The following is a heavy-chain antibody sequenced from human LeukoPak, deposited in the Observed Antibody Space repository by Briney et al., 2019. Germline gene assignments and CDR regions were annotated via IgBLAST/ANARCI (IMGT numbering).Heavy chain of an antibody. Sequence: ETLSLTCAVYGGSFSGYYWSWIRQPPGKGLEWIGEINHSGSTNYNPSLKSRVTISVDTSKNQFSLKLSSVTAADTAVYYCARRRWMTKLFGPWSQGTLVTVSS. J-gene: IGHJ5*02. CDR3: ARRRWMTKLFGP. CDR2: INHSGST. D-gene: IGHD4-11*01. V-gene: IGHV4-34*01. CDR1: GGSFSGYY.